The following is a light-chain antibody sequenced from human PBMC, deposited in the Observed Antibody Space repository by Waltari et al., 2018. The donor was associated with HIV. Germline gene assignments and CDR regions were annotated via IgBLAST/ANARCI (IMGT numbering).Light chain of an antibody. CDR1: SSDVGGYNY. CDR3: SSYTSSSLWV. V-gene: IGLV2-14*03. J-gene: IGLJ1*01. Sequence: QSALTQPASVSGSPGQSITISCTGTSSDVGGYNYVYWYQQHPGKAPKLMIYDVSNRPSGVSNRFSGSKSGNTASLTISGLQAEDEADYYCSSYTSSSLWVFGTGTKVTVL. CDR2: DVS.